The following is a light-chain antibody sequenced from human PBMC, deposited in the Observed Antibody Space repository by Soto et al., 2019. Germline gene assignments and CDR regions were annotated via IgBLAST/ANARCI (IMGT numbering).Light chain of an antibody. CDR1: QSVSSSY. V-gene: IGKV3-20*01. CDR2: GAS. J-gene: IGKJ4*01. Sequence: EIVLTQSPGTLSLSPGERATLSCRASQSVSSSYLAWYQQKPGQAPRLLIYGASSRATGIPDRFSGSGSGTECTLTISRLEPEDFAVYYCQQYGSLPFPFGGGTKVEIK. CDR3: QQYGSLPFP.